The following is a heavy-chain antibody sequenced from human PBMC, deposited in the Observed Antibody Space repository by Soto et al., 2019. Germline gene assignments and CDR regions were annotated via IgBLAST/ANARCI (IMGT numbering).Heavy chain of an antibody. D-gene: IGHD5-18*01. CDR1: GYTFTTYG. Sequence: QIQQVQSGPEVKKPGASVKVSCKASGYTFTTYGISWVRQAPGQGLEWMGWISGYNGQTNYAQKFRGRVTITTDTSTGTAYMEMRSLRSDDTATYYCARDGRKELWVEGLNAMDVWGQGTTVTVSS. CDR3: ARDGRKELWVEGLNAMDV. J-gene: IGHJ6*02. CDR2: ISGYNGQT. V-gene: IGHV1-18*01.